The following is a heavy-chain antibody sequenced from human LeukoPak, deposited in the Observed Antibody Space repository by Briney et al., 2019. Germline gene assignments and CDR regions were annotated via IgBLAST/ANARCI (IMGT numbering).Heavy chain of an antibody. V-gene: IGHV1-2*02. CDR2: INPNSDAI. J-gene: IGHJ6*03. CDR3: ARGVVAATFYYYMDV. D-gene: IGHD2-15*01. Sequence: GASVKVSCKPSGYTFTGYYIQWARQAPRQGLEWMGWINPNSDAINYAEKFKGRVTMTRDTSISTAYMELSGLTSDDTAVYYCARGVVAATFYYYMDVWGKGTTVTVSS. CDR1: GYTFTGYY.